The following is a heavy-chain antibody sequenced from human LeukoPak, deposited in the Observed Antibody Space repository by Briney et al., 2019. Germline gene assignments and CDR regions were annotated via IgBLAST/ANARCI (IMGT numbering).Heavy chain of an antibody. CDR2: IYYTGSTNY. CDR1: GGSISDYY. V-gene: IGHV4-59*08. Sequence: PSETLSLTCTVSGGSISDYYWSWIRQPPGKGLERIGYIYYTGSTNYNYNPSLKSRVTISVDTSKNQFSLKLSSVTAADTAVYYCARHGPRRDGYNYDYWGPGTLVTVSS. CDR3: ARHGPRRDGYNYDY. D-gene: IGHD5-24*01. J-gene: IGHJ4*02.